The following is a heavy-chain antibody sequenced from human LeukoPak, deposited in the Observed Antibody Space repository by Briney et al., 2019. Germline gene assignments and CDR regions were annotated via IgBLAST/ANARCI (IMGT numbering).Heavy chain of an antibody. D-gene: IGHD2-2*01. CDR1: GFTFDDYG. Sequence: GGSLRLSCAASGFTFDDYGMSWVRQAPGKGLEWVSGINWNGGSTGYADSVKGRFTISRDNAKNSLYLQMNSLRAEDTALYYCAREVYCNSTSCYYYYYMDVWGKGTTVTVSS. J-gene: IGHJ6*03. CDR2: INWNGGST. V-gene: IGHV3-20*04. CDR3: AREVYCNSTSCYYYYYMDV.